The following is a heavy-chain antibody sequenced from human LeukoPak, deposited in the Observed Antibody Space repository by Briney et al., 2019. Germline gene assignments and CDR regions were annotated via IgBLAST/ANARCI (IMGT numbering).Heavy chain of an antibody. Sequence: ASVKVSCKASGYTFTAYFIHWVRQAPGQGLEWMAWINPNSGGTNYAQKFQGRVTLTRDTSISTAYMELSRLTSDDTAVYYCSRDYGDYVPDYWGQGTLVTVSS. CDR2: INPNSGGT. CDR1: GYTFTAYF. CDR3: SRDYGDYVPDY. V-gene: IGHV1-2*02. J-gene: IGHJ4*02. D-gene: IGHD4-17*01.